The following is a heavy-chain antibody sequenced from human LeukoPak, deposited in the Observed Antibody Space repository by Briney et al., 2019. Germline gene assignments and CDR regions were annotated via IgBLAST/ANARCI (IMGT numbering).Heavy chain of an antibody. V-gene: IGHV3-48*04. CDR3: AREGTAMPDY. Sequence: GGSLRLSCAASGFTFNSYAMYWVRQAPGKGLEWVSYISSSSSTIYYADSVKGRFTISRDNAKNSLYLQMNSLRAEDTAVYYCAREGTAMPDYWGQGTLVTVSS. J-gene: IGHJ4*02. CDR2: ISSSSSTI. CDR1: GFTFNSYA. D-gene: IGHD5-18*01.